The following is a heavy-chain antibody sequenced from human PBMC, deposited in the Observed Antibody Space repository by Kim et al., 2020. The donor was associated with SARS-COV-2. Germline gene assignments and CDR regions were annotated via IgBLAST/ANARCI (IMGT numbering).Heavy chain of an antibody. CDR2: IGTAGDT. D-gene: IGHD3-10*01. CDR1: GFTFSSYD. Sequence: GGSLRLSCAASGFTFSSYDMHWVRQATGKGLEWVSAIGTAGDTYYPGSVKGRFTISRENAKNSLYLQMNSLRAGDTAVYYCARDRGYGSGSSGYFDLWGRGTLVTVSS. V-gene: IGHV3-13*01. CDR3: ARDRGYGSGSSGYFDL. J-gene: IGHJ2*01.